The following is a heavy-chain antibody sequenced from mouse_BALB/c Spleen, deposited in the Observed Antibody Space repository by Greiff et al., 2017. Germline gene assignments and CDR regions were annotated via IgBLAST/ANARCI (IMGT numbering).Heavy chain of an antibody. CDR1: GFNIKDYY. Sequence: EVQLQQSGAELVRPGALVKLSCKASGFNIKDYYMHWVKQRPEQGLEWIGWIDPENGNTIYDPKFQGKASITADTSSNTAYLQLSSLTSEDTAVYYCASPYYGSSYWYFDVWGVGTTVTVSS. CDR2: IDPENGNT. V-gene: IGHV14-1*02. CDR3: ASPYYGSSYWYFDV. D-gene: IGHD1-1*01. J-gene: IGHJ1*01.